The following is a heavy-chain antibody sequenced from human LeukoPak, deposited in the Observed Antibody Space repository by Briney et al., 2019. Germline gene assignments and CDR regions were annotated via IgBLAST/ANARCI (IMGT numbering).Heavy chain of an antibody. CDR2: INHSGST. CDR3: ARLPSREYDYVWGSYRLRSPFDY. V-gene: IGHV4-34*01. Sequence: PSETLSLTCAVYGGSFSGYYWSWIRQPPGKGLEWIGEINHSGSTNYNPSLKSRVTISVDTSKNQFSLKLSSVTAADTAVYYCARLPSREYDYVWGSYRLRSPFDYWGQGTLVTVSS. CDR1: GGSFSGYY. D-gene: IGHD3-16*02. J-gene: IGHJ4*02.